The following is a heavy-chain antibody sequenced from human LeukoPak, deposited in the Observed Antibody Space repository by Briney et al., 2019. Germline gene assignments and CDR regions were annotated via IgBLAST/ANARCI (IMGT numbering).Heavy chain of an antibody. V-gene: IGHV3-48*01. CDR3: ARDHRYAFDN. Sequence: GGSLRLSCAASGFNFIDYSVNWVRQAPGKGLEWISYIGISSGNTKYADSVKGRFTISRDKARNSLYLQMNSLRVEDTAVYYCARDHRYAFDNWGHGTLVTVSS. CDR2: IGISSGNT. D-gene: IGHD5-12*01. J-gene: IGHJ4*01. CDR1: GFNFIDYS.